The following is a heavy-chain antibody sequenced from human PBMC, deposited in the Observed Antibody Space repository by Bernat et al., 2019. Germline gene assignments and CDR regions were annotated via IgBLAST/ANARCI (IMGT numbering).Heavy chain of an antibody. V-gene: IGHV3-30*18. CDR1: GFTVSSNY. J-gene: IGHJ1*01. CDR2: ISYDGSNK. Sequence: VQLVESGGGLIQPGGSLRLSCAASGFTVSSNYMSWVRQAPGKGLEWVAVISYDGSNKYYADSVKGRFTISRDNSKNTLYLQMNSLRAEDTAVYYCAKDRDCSSTSCYSVQHWGQGTLVTVSS. CDR3: AKDRDCSSTSCYSVQH. D-gene: IGHD2-2*02.